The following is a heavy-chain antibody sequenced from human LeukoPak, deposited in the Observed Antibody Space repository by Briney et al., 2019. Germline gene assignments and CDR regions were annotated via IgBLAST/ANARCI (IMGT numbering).Heavy chain of an antibody. Sequence: GGSLRLSCAASGFTFSSYSMNWVRQAPGKGLEWVSYISSSSSTIYYADSVKGRFTISRDNAKNSLYLQMNSLRAEDTAVYYCAKGDRNYYYSFESWGQGTLVTVSS. CDR1: GFTFSSYS. CDR2: ISSSSSTI. CDR3: AKGDRNYYYSFES. D-gene: IGHD1-26*01. V-gene: IGHV3-48*01. J-gene: IGHJ4*02.